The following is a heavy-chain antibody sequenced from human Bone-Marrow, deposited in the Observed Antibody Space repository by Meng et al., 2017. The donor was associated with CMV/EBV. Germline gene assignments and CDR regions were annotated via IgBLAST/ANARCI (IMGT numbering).Heavy chain of an antibody. CDR1: GYTFTSYD. Sequence: ASVKVSCKASGYTFTSYDINWVRQATGQGLEWMGWMNPNSGNTGYAQKFQGRVTITRNTSISTAYMELSSLRSEDTAVYYCARDFRVPAAMPVCCEGYYYYYGMDVWGQGTTVTVSS. CDR3: ARDFRVPAAMPVCCEGYYYYYGMDV. J-gene: IGHJ6*02. CDR2: MNPNSGNT. D-gene: IGHD2-2*01. V-gene: IGHV1-8*03.